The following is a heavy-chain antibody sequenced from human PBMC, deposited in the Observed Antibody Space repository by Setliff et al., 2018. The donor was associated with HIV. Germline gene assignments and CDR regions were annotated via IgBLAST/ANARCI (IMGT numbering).Heavy chain of an antibody. J-gene: IGHJ3*02. CDR2: IIPILDIR. CDR1: GGTFTSHI. D-gene: IGHD2-21*01. CDR3: ARLTYCGGDCYSTGASDI. Sequence: SVKVSCKASGGTFTSHIITWVRQAPGQGPEWMGGIIPILDIRNYAQNFKGRVTITADKSTNTAYMELSSLRSEDTAVYYCARLTYCGGDCYSTGASDIWGQGTMVTVSS. V-gene: IGHV1-69*10.